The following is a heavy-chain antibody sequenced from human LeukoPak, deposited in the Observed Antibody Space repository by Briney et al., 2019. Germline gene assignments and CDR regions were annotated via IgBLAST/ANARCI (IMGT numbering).Heavy chain of an antibody. CDR1: GYTFTCYY. CDR3: ARDIAAAGTGWFDS. J-gene: IGHJ5*01. Sequence: ASVKVSCKASGYTFTCYYMHWVRQAPGQGLEWMGWINPNSGGTNYAQKFQGRVTMTRDTSISTAYMELSRLRSDDTAVYYCARDIAAAGTGWFDSWGQGTLVTVSS. D-gene: IGHD6-13*01. V-gene: IGHV1-2*02. CDR2: INPNSGGT.